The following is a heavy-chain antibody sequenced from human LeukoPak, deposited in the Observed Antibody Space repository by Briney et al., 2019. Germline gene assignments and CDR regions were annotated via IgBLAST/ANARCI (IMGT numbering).Heavy chain of an antibody. CDR2: INWNGGST. D-gene: IGHD3-10*01. CDR1: GFTFDDYG. Sequence: PGGSLRLSCAASGFTFDDYGMSWVRQAPGKGLEWVSGINWNGGSTGYADSVKGRFTISRDNAKNSLYLQMNSLRAEDTAVYYCATHKSGYYYGSGSYYRWGQGTLVTVSS. CDR3: ATHKSGYYYGSGSYYR. V-gene: IGHV3-20*04. J-gene: IGHJ4*02.